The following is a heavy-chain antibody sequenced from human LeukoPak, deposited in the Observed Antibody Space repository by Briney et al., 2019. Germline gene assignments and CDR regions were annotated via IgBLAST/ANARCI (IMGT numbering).Heavy chain of an antibody. J-gene: IGHJ5*02. CDR1: GDTFSSYG. V-gene: IGHV3-23*01. CDR2: NSGSGGST. D-gene: IGHD4/OR15-4a*01. Sequence: GGSLRLFCAASGDTFSSYGMSWVRQAPGRGLEWVSANSGSGGSTYYADSVKGRFTISRDNSKNTLYLQMNSLRAEDTAVYYCARDVLAGRFDPWGQGTLVTVSS. CDR3: ARDVLAGRFDP.